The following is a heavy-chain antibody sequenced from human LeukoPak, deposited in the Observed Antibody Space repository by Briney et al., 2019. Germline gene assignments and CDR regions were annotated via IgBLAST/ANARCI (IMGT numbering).Heavy chain of an antibody. CDR1: GYTFTSYH. CDR3: ARDYVDDIPMIKDY. CDR2: INLSGGST. Sequence: ASVKVSCKASGYTFTSYHMHWVRQAPGQGLEWMGLINLSGGSTTYAQRFQGRVTLTRDTSTSTVYMELSSLRSEDTVVYYCARDYVDDIPMIKDYWGQGTLVTVSS. D-gene: IGHD2-8*01. J-gene: IGHJ4*02. V-gene: IGHV1-46*01.